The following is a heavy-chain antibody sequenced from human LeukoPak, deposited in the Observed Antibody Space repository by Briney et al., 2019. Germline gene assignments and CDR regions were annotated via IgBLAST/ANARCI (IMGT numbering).Heavy chain of an antibody. CDR1: GFTFNRYA. V-gene: IGHV3-23*01. CDR3: VRRGDASSGWVGHDF. D-gene: IGHD6-19*01. J-gene: IGHJ4*02. Sequence: GGSLRLSCAASGFTFNRYAIRWVRRAPGKGLEWVTNIGGRGDKTFYADSVKGRFTISRDNSKNMVHLQMNSLTGEDTALYYCVRRGDASSGWVGHDFWGQGALVTVSS. CDR2: IGGRGDKT.